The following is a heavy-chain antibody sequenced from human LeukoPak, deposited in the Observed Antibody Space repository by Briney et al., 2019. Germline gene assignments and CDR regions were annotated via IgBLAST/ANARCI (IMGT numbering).Heavy chain of an antibody. J-gene: IGHJ4*02. Sequence: GGSLRLSCTASGFIFRNYWMNWVRQTPGKRLEWVANIKPDGSEKDYVHSVKGRFTISRDNAKNSLYLQMNSLRAEDTAVYYCVRDPQAPMDPAAGTLSWGQGTLVTVSS. CDR3: VRDPQAPMDPAAGTLS. D-gene: IGHD6-13*01. CDR2: IKPDGSEK. CDR1: GFIFRNYW. V-gene: IGHV3-7*01.